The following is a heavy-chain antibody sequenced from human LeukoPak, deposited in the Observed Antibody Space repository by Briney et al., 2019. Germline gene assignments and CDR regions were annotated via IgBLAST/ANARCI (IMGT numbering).Heavy chain of an antibody. Sequence: PGGSLRLSCAASGLTFNTYWMTWVRQAPGKGLEWVANINRDGSEKNYVGSVRGRFTITRDNIKNSLYLQMNSLTVEDTAVYYCGRGPGYRSDYWGQGTLVTVSS. CDR3: GRGPGYRSDY. CDR1: GLTFNTYW. V-gene: IGHV3-7*05. CDR2: INRDGSEK. D-gene: IGHD5-12*01. J-gene: IGHJ4*02.